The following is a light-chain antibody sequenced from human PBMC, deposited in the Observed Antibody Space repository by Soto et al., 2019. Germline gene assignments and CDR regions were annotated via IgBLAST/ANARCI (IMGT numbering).Light chain of an antibody. Sequence: DIQVTQSPCSLSASVGDRVTITCRASQSIARYVNWYQQKPGKPPKLLIYAAITLQSGVPSRVSGSGSGTDFTLTINSLQPEVFLTYYCEQSYITPRLSPLGPGTDVDI. CDR2: AAI. J-gene: IGKJ3*01. CDR1: QSIARY. V-gene: IGKV1-39*01. CDR3: EQSYITPRLSP.